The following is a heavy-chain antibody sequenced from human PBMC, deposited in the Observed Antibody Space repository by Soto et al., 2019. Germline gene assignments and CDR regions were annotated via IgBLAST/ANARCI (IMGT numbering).Heavy chain of an antibody. CDR3: ARDGADSSDNAFDY. CDR2: ISSSSSYI. J-gene: IGHJ4*02. Sequence: PGGSLRLSCAASGFTFSSYSMNWVRQAPGKGLEWVSSISSSSSYIYYADSVKGRFTISRDNAKNSLYLQMNSLRAEDTAVYYCARDGADSSDNAFDYWGQGTLVTVSS. D-gene: IGHD6-19*01. CDR1: GFTFSSYS. V-gene: IGHV3-21*01.